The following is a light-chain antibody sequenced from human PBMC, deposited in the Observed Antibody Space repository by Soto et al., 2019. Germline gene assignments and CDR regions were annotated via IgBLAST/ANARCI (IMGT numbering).Light chain of an antibody. V-gene: IGKV3-15*01. Sequence: EIVMTQSPATLSVSPGERATLSCRASQSVYSNLAWYQQKPGQAPRLLISGASTRAPGIPARFSGSGSGTEFILTISSLQSEDFAVYYCQQYNNWPPAFGGGTKVEIK. CDR2: GAS. CDR1: QSVYSN. J-gene: IGKJ4*01. CDR3: QQYNNWPPA.